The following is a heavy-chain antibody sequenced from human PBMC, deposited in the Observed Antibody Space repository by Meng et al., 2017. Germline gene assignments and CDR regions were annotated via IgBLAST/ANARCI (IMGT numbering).Heavy chain of an antibody. CDR1: GYSISSGYY. CDR3: ARSLITMIVVVPGNFDP. CDR2: IYHSGST. Sequence: SETLSLTCTVSGYSISSGYYWGWIRQPPGKGLEWIGSIYHSGSTYYNTSLKSRVTISVDTSKNQFSLKLSSVTAADTAVYYCARSLITMIVVVPGNFDPWGQGTLVTVSS. V-gene: IGHV4-38-2*02. D-gene: IGHD3-22*01. J-gene: IGHJ5*02.